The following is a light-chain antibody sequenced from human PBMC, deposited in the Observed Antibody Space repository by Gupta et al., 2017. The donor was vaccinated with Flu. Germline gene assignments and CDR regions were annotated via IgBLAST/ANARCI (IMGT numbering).Light chain of an antibody. Sequence: HSALTQPASVSGAPCQSITISCTRTSSDVGGYNYVSWYQHHPAKAPKLMIYEVINRPSGVSNRFSGSKSGNTASLNISGLQAEDEADYYCSSYTSSNSLEFGGGTKLTVL. CDR1: SSDVGGYNY. CDR3: SSYTSSNSLE. V-gene: IGLV2-14*01. CDR2: EVI. J-gene: IGLJ3*02.